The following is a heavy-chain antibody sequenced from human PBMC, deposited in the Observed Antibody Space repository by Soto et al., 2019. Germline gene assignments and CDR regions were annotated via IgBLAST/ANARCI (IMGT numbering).Heavy chain of an antibody. CDR1: GYTFTSYA. V-gene: IGHV1-3*01. J-gene: IGHJ6*03. CDR2: INAGNGNT. CDR3: ARAGQVTTVTTYYYYMDV. Sequence: ASVKVSCKASGYTFTSYAMHWVRQAPGQRLEWMGWINAGNGNTKYSQKFQGRVTITRDTSASTAYMELSSLRSEDTAVYYCARAGQVTTVTTYYYYMDVWGKGTTVTVSS. D-gene: IGHD4-17*01.